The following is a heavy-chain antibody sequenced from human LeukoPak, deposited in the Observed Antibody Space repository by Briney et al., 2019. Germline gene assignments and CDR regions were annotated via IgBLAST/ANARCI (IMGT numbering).Heavy chain of an antibody. V-gene: IGHV3-7*01. J-gene: IGHJ4*02. D-gene: IGHD4-23*01. CDR1: GFTFSSHW. Sequence: PGGSLRLSCAASGFTFSSHWMSWVRQAPGKGLEWVANMKQDGSEKHYVDSVKGRFTISRDNAKNSLYLQMNSLRAEDTAVYYCARAYGGNSPFDFWGQGTLVTVSS. CDR2: MKQDGSEK. CDR3: ARAYGGNSPFDF.